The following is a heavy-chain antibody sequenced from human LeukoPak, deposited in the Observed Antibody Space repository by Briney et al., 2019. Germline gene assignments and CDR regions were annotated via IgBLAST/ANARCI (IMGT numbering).Heavy chain of an antibody. CDR1: EFTFRSYE. Sequence: GGSLRLSCAASEFTFRSYEMNWVRHAPGKGLEWISYISSTGNTIYYVDSVQGRFTISRDNAKNSLYLQMNSLRAEDTAVYYCARGRYCSGHNCYFDYWGQGTLVTVSS. J-gene: IGHJ4*02. V-gene: IGHV3-48*03. D-gene: IGHD2-15*01. CDR3: ARGRYCSGHNCYFDY. CDR2: ISSTGNTI.